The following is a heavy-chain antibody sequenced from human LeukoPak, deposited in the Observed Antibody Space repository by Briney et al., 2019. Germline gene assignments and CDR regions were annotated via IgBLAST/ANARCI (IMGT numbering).Heavy chain of an antibody. CDR1: GFTFSTYS. CDR2: ISSNSRTI. V-gene: IGHV3-48*02. CDR3: ARLVYGELSSYDY. D-gene: IGHD3-10*02. Sequence: GGSLGLSCAASGFTFSTYSMNWVRQAPGKGLEWVSFISSNSRTIDYADSVKGRFTISRDNAKNSLYLQMNSLRDEDTAVYYCARLVYGELSSYDYWGQGTLVTVSS. J-gene: IGHJ4*02.